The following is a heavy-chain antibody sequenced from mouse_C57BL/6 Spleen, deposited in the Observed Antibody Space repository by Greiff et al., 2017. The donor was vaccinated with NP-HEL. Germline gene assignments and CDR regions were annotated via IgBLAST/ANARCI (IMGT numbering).Heavy chain of an antibody. J-gene: IGHJ1*03. CDR3: TRDPFYYGSSHWYFDV. D-gene: IGHD1-1*01. CDR1: GYTFTDYE. V-gene: IGHV1-15*01. CDR2: IDPETGGT. Sequence: VKLQQSGAELVRPGASVTLSCKASGYTFTDYEMHWVKQTPVHGLEWIGAIDPETGGTAYNQKFKGKAILTADKSSSTAYMELRSLTSEDSAVYYCTRDPFYYGSSHWYFDVWGTGTTVTVSS.